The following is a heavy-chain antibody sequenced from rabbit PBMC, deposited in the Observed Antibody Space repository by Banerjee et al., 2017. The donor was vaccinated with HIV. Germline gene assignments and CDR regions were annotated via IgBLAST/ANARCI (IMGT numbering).Heavy chain of an antibody. CDR2: IYTTSGST. CDR1: GIDFSSYYR. CDR3: ARAAYAGHGYAGAFNL. V-gene: IGHV1S43*01. Sequence: QSLEESGGGLVKPGGTLTLTCKASGIDFSSYYRMCWVRLAPGRGLELIACIYTTSGSTDCASWVNGRFTISSDNAQNTVDLQMNSLTAADTATYFCARAAYAGHGYAGAFNLWGQGTLVTVS. J-gene: IGHJ4*01. D-gene: IGHD6-1*01.